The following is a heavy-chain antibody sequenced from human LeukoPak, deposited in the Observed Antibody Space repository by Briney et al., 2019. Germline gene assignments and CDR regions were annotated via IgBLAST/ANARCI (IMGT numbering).Heavy chain of an antibody. CDR3: ARDSRWRGWFDP. CDR1: GGSITRDY. V-gene: IGHV4-59*12. J-gene: IGHJ5*02. Sequence: SSETLSPTCTVSGGSITRDYWSWIRQPPGKGLEWIGYIYYSGNTDYNPSLKSRVTISIDTSKNQFSLKLSSVTATDTAVYYCARDSRWRGWFDPWGQGTLVTVSS. CDR2: IYYSGNT. D-gene: IGHD4-23*01.